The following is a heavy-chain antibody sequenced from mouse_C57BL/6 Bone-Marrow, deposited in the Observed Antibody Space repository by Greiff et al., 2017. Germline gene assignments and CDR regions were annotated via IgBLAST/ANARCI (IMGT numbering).Heavy chain of an antibody. CDR3: ARNEYLSYYGSSSIDY. CDR1: GYTFTEYT. J-gene: IGHJ2*01. CDR2: FYPGSGSI. D-gene: IGHD1-1*01. V-gene: IGHV1-62-2*01. Sequence: QVQLQQSGAELVKPGASVKLSCKASGYTFTEYTIHWVKQRSGQGLEWIGWFYPGSGSIKYNENFKDQATLTADKSSSTVYLELSSLPSKDTAVYCSARNEYLSYYGSSSIDYWGQGTTLTVSS.